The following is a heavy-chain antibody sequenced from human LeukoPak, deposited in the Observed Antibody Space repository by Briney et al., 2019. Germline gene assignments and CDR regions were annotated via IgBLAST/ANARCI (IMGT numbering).Heavy chain of an antibody. CDR3: ATEVPHCSGGTCYFGWFDS. D-gene: IGHD2-15*01. J-gene: IGHJ5*01. Sequence: ASVTVSCKASGNTFTSYAMNWVRQAPGQGLEWMGWISVDNGNTNYPQKFQGRVTMTTDTSTSTIYLEVRSLRSDDTAIYYCATEVPHCSGGTCYFGWFDSWGQGTLVTVSS. V-gene: IGHV1-18*01. CDR2: ISVDNGNT. CDR1: GNTFTSYA.